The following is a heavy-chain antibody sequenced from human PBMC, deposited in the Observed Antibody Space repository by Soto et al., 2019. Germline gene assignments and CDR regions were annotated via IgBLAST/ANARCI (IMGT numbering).Heavy chain of an antibody. CDR1: GGSISSGGYY. J-gene: IGHJ5*02. CDR3: ARDAVGGEKFEP. V-gene: IGHV4-31*03. Sequence: QVQLQESGPGLVKPSQTLSLTCTVSGGSISSGGYYWGWIRQHPGKGLGWIGYLSYSGSTYYNASLNSRLTISGDASKNQLSLKLSSVTAADTAVYYCARDAVGGEKFEPWGQGTLVTVSS. D-gene: IGHD3-10*01. CDR2: LSYSGST.